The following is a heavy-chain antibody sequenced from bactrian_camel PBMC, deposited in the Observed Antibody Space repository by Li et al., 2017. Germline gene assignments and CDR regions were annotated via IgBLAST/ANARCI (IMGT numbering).Heavy chain of an antibody. D-gene: IGHD7*01. CDR3: AAGSQRGSSFCGTSDFVY. Sequence: HVQLVESGGGSVQTGGSLRLSCAVSGDTDSTRCVGWFRQAPGKDREGVAATCTGVDSPYYDDSVKGRFSVSRDSGKNTVSLEMNSLKPEDSAMYYCAAGSQRGSSFCGTSDFVYWGQGTQVTVS. V-gene: IGHV3S54*01. CDR2: TCTGVDSP. CDR1: GDTDSTRC. J-gene: IGHJ6*01.